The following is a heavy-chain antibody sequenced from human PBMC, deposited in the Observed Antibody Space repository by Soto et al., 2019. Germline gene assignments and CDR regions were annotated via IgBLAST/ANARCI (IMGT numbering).Heavy chain of an antibody. J-gene: IGHJ4*02. D-gene: IGHD2-2*02. CDR2: IIPIFGTA. V-gene: IGHV1-69*01. CDR1: GGTFSSYA. Sequence: QVQLVQSGAEVKKPGSSVKVSCKASGGTFSSYAISWVRQAPGQGLEWMGGIIPIFGTANYAQKFQGRVTSTADESTSTAYMELSSLRSEDTAVYYCAREGLGYCRSTSCYTGYFDYWGQGTLVTVSS. CDR3: AREGLGYCRSTSCYTGYFDY.